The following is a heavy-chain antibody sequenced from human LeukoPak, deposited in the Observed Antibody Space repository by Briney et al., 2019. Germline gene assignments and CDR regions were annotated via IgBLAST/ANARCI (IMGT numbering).Heavy chain of an antibody. CDR3: AHGTMYQLDY. CDR2: ILGGAGST. CDR1: GFTFSSYA. V-gene: IGHV3-23*01. Sequence: GGSLRLSCAASGFTFSSYAMSWVRQAPGKGLEWVSGILGGAGSTYYADSVKGRFTISRDNSKNTLYLQMNSLRAEDTAVYYCAHGTMYQLDYWGQGTLVTVSS. D-gene: IGHD2-2*01. J-gene: IGHJ4*02.